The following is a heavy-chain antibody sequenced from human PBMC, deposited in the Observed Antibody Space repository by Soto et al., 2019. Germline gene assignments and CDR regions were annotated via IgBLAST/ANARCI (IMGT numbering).Heavy chain of an antibody. Sequence: GESLKISCQGSGYTFATYWVGWVRQRPGKGLDWVGNIYPDDSDVKYSPSFRGQVTISVDKSIDTTYLQWSSLQASDTAVYFCARQKYPGYGGYGSVFDNWGQGTLVTVSS. CDR3: ARQKYPGYGGYGSVFDN. CDR1: GYTFATYW. V-gene: IGHV5-51*01. CDR2: IYPDDSDV. D-gene: IGHD6-25*01. J-gene: IGHJ4*02.